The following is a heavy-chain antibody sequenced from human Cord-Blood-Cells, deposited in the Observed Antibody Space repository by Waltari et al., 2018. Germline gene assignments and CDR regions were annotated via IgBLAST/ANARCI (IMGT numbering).Heavy chain of an antibody. CDR1: GGPFSGYY. D-gene: IGHD3-3*01. V-gene: IGHV4-34*01. CDR2: INHSGST. J-gene: IGHJ6*02. Sequence: QVQLQQWGAGLLKPSETLSLTCAVYGGPFSGYYWSWIRQPPGKGLEWIGEINHSGSTNYNPSLKSRVTISVDTSKNQFSLKLSSVTAADTAVYYCARGRDYDFWSGYYYYYGMDVWGQGTTVTVSS. CDR3: ARGRDYDFWSGYYYYYGMDV.